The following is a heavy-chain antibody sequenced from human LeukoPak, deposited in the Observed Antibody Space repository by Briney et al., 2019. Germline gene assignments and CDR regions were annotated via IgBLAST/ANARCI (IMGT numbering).Heavy chain of an antibody. D-gene: IGHD6-13*01. CDR2: IQYDGSNK. J-gene: IGHJ4*02. CDR3: AKSRSSWTDY. V-gene: IGHV3-30*02. CDR1: GFTFSSYG. Sequence: GGSLRLSCAASGFTFSSYGMHWVRQAPGKGREWVAFIQYDGSNKYYADSVKGRFTISRDNSKNTLYLQMNSLRAEDTAVYYCAKSRSSWTDYWGQGTLVTVSS.